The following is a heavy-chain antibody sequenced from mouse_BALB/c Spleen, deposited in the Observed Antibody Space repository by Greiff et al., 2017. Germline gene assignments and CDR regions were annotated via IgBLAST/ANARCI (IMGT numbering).Heavy chain of an antibody. V-gene: IGHV7-3*02. CDR2: IRNKANGYTT. CDR1: GFTFTDYY. J-gene: IGHJ4*01. D-gene: IGHD2-2*01. CDR3: ARVYGYDGYYAMDY. Sequence: EVQRVESGGGLVQPGGSLRLSCATSGFTFTDYYMSWVRQPPGKALEWLGFIRNKANGYTTEYSASVKGRFTISRDNSQSILYLQMNTLRAEDSATYYCARVYGYDGYYAMDYWGQGTSVTVSS.